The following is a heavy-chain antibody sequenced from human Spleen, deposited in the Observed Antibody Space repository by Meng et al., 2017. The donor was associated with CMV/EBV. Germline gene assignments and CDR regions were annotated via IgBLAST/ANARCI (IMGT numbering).Heavy chain of an antibody. J-gene: IGHJ6*02. CDR2: IKQDGSEK. CDR3: ARDGYDFWSGGSYGMDV. D-gene: IGHD3-3*01. Sequence: GKGLEWVANIKQDGSEKYYVDSVKGRFTISRDNAKESLYLQLSSRRGEDTAVDYCARDGYDFWSGGSYGMDVWGQGTTVTVSS. V-gene: IGHV3-7*01.